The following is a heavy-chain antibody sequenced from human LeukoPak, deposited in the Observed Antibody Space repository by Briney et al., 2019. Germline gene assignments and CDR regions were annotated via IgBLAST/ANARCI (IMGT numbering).Heavy chain of an antibody. Sequence: GGSLRLSCAASGFTFDDYAMHWVRQAPGKGLEWVSGISWNSGSIGYADSVKGRLTISRDNAKNSLYLQMNSLRAEDTALYYCAKDMAGYSSSYYGMDVWGQGTTVTVSS. D-gene: IGHD6-13*01. CDR3: AKDMAGYSSSYYGMDV. J-gene: IGHJ6*02. CDR2: ISWNSGSI. V-gene: IGHV3-9*01. CDR1: GFTFDDYA.